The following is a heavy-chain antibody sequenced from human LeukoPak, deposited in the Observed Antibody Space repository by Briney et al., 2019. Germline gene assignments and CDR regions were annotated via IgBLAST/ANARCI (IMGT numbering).Heavy chain of an antibody. CDR1: GFSFSAYG. D-gene: IGHD4-17*01. V-gene: IGHV3-30*02. CDR2: IWYDGSKK. Sequence: PGGSLRLSCAASGFSFSAYGMHWVRQAPGKGLEWVAYIWYDGSKKEYANSVKGRFTISRDTSKSTVYLQMNSLRPEDTAVYYCAKNPGYGDSKRGLDYWGQGTLVTVSS. J-gene: IGHJ4*02. CDR3: AKNPGYGDSKRGLDY.